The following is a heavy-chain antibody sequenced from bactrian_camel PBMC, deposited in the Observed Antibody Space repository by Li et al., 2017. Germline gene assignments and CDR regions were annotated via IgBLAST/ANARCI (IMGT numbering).Heavy chain of an antibody. D-gene: IGHD4*01. J-gene: IGHJ4*01. CDR2: TSPDGNP. CDR1: GFSLDDAD. Sequence: HVQLVESGGGSARAGETLRLACVVSGFSLDDADIGWYRQVEKYDCELVARTSPDGNPFYEDSVKGRFTISADSAKNTVYLQMNSLKPEDTGVYYCAADMAIDSDLDDTELCLGQGTQVTVS. V-gene: IGHV3S63*01.